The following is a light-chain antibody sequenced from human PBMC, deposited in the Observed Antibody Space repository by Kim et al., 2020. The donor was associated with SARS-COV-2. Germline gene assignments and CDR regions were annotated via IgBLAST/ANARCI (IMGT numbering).Light chain of an antibody. Sequence: GSPGRTAVDTGTGDKLGVKLACLYQQKPGQSPVLLINQDSKRPSGIPGRFSGSNSGNTATLTISGTQAMDEADYYCQAWDSSNVVFGGGTQLTVL. CDR2: QDS. CDR1: KLGVKL. V-gene: IGLV3-1*01. CDR3: QAWDSSNVV. J-gene: IGLJ2*01.